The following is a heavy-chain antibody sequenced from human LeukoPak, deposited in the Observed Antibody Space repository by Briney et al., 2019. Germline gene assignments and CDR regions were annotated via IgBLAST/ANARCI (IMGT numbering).Heavy chain of an antibody. V-gene: IGHV3-21*01. CDR2: ISSSSSYI. J-gene: IGHJ4*02. Sequence: GGPLRLSCAASGFTLSSYSMNWVRQAQGKGLGWVSSISSSSSYIYYADSVKGRFTISRDNAKNSLYLQMNSLRAEDTAVYYCARGTVQLWLPIDYWGQGTLVTVSS. CDR3: ARGTVQLWLPIDY. CDR1: GFTLSSYS. D-gene: IGHD5-18*01.